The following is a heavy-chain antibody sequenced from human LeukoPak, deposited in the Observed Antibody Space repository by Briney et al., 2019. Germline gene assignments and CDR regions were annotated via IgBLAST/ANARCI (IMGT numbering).Heavy chain of an antibody. CDR3: STTYYYDSSEGY. CDR2: IKSKTDGGTT. J-gene: IGHJ4*02. CDR1: GFTFSNAW. D-gene: IGHD3-22*01. Sequence: GGSLRLSCAASGFTFSNAWMNWVRQAPGKGLEWVGRIKSKTDGGTTDYTAPVKGRFTISRDDSKNTLYLQMNSLKTEDTAVYYCSTTYYYDSSEGYWGQGTLVTVSS. V-gene: IGHV3-15*07.